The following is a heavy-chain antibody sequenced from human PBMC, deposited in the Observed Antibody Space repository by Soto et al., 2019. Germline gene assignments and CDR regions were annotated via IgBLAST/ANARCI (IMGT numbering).Heavy chain of an antibody. Sequence: SVKVSCKASGGTFSSYAISWVRQAPGQGLEWMGGIIPIFGTANYAQKFQGRVTITADESTSTAYMELSSLRSEDTAVYYCARDSSPNYYYYGMDVWGQGTSVTVSS. V-gene: IGHV1-69*13. D-gene: IGHD6-6*01. CDR2: IIPIFGTA. CDR3: ARDSSPNYYYYGMDV. CDR1: GGTFSSYA. J-gene: IGHJ6*02.